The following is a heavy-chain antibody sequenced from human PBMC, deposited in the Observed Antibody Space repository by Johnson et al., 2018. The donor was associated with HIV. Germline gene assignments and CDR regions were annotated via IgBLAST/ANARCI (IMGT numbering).Heavy chain of an antibody. CDR3: ARAQLLADDAFNN. CDR2: IRYDGSKK. D-gene: IGHD6-6*01. CDR1: GLTFSSYA. V-gene: IGHV3-33*08. J-gene: IGHJ3*02. Sequence: QVQLVESGGGVVQPGRSLRLSCAASGLTFSSYAMHWVRQAPGKGLEWVAFIRYDGSKKYYADSVKGRFTISRDNAKNTLYLQLNSLRVEDTAIYYGARAQLLADDAFNNWGQGTMVTVSS.